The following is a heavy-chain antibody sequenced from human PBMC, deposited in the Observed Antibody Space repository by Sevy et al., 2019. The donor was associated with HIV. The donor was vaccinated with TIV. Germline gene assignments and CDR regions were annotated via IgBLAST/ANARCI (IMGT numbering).Heavy chain of an antibody. V-gene: IGHV3-48*01. J-gene: IGHJ4*02. CDR3: ARDHPWDLVPSDY. CDR2: MSYTSSDI. Sequence: GGSLRLSCVVSGFTFRSYSMSWVRQAPGKGLEWVSYMSYTSSDIYYADSVKGRFTISRDNAKNSLYLQMNSLRAEDTAVYYCARDHPWDLVPSDYWGQGTLVTVSS. CDR1: GFTFRSYS. D-gene: IGHD3-10*01.